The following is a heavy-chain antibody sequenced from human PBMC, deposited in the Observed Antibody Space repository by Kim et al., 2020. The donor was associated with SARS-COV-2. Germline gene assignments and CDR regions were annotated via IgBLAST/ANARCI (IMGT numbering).Heavy chain of an antibody. J-gene: IGHJ4*02. V-gene: IGHV3-23*01. CDR3: ANNWNLDY. Sequence: GGSLRLSCAASGFTFSSYAMSWVRQAPGKGLGWVSVISNSGDRTYYADSVKGRFTISRDNSKNTVYLQMNSLIAEDTAVYYCANNWNLDYWGQGTLVTVS. CDR2: ISNSGDRT. CDR1: GFTFSSYA. D-gene: IGHD1-20*01.